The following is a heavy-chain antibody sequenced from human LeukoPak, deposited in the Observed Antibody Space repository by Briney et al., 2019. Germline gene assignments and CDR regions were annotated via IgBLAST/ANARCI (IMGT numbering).Heavy chain of an antibody. D-gene: IGHD5-12*01. CDR3: ARDRGDIVATMSDY. J-gene: IGHJ4*02. CDR2: ISAYNGNT. CDR1: GYTFTSYG. Sequence: ASVKVSCKASGYTFTSYGISWVRQAPGQGLEWMGWISAYNGNTNYAQKLQGRVTMTTDTSTSTAYMELRSLRSDDTAVYYCARDRGDIVATMSDYWGQGTLATVSS. V-gene: IGHV1-18*01.